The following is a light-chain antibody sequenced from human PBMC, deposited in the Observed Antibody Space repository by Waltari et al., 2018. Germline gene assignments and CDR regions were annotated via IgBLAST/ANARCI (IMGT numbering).Light chain of an antibody. J-gene: IGKJ1*01. CDR2: NIF. Sequence: EIVLTQSPGTLSLSPGETATLSCRASQSVGRSLAWYQQKPGQAPRLLIYNIFNRATGIPDRFSGSGSGTDFTLTISSLEPEEFVVYYCQHYVRLPATFGQGTKVEIK. CDR1: QSVGRS. V-gene: IGKV3-20*01. CDR3: QHYVRLPAT.